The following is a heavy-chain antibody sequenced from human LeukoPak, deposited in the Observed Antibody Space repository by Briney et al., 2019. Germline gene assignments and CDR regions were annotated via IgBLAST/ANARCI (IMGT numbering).Heavy chain of an antibody. CDR2: IKQDGSEK. Sequence: GGSLRLSCAASGFTFSSYWMSWVRQAPGKGLEWVANIKQDGSEKYYVDSVKGRFTISRDNAKNSLYLQMNSLRAEDTAVYYCAKEGQQQLVPRGPYYFDYWGQGTLVTVSS. CDR1: GFTFSSYW. D-gene: IGHD6-13*01. V-gene: IGHV3-7*03. CDR3: AKEGQQQLVPRGPYYFDY. J-gene: IGHJ4*02.